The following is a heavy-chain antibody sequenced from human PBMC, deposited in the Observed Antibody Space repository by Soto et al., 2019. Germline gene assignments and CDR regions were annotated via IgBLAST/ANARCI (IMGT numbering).Heavy chain of an antibody. CDR1: EFTFSSYA. V-gene: IGHV3-23*01. Sequence: LRLCSTACEFTFSSYAMSWVSNAPGKGLEWVSAISGSGGSTYYADSVRGRFTISRDNSKNTLYLQMNSLRAEDTSVYYCANGDPTTHWFDPWGQGTLVTVPS. CDR3: ANGDPTTHWFDP. D-gene: IGHD7-27*01. J-gene: IGHJ5*02. CDR2: ISGSGGST.